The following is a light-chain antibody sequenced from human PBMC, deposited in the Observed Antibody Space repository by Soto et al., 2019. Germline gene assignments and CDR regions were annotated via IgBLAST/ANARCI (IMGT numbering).Light chain of an antibody. CDR1: QSGSSN. V-gene: IGKV3-15*01. CDR3: QQNYNCLGP. Sequence: DILMTQSPATLSVSPGERATLSCRASQSGSSNLDWYQQKPGQAPKLLRYGASPRPTGIPARFSGSGSGTAFTLTISTLQSDDFACYYCQQNYNCLGPFGKGTKVEFK. CDR2: GAS. J-gene: IGKJ1*01.